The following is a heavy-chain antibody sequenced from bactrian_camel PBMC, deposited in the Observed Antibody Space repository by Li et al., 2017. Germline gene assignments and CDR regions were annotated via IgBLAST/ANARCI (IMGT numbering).Heavy chain of an antibody. CDR3: KAEYRSSALRIRSY. CDR1: SFTFKAHA. D-gene: IGHD1*01. Sequence: VQLVESGGGLVQPGGSLRLSCAASSFTFKAHAMAWIRQAPGKERDLVSTLKSDGSEYYAYSVQGRFTISRDDAKNTVNLQMNNLKPEDTAMYYCKAEYRSSALRIRSYWGRGTQVTVS. V-gene: IGHV3S53*01. CDR2: LKSDGSE. J-gene: IGHJ4*01.